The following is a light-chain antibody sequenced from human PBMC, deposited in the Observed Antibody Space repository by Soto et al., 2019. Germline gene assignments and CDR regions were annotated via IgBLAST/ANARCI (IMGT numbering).Light chain of an antibody. Sequence: DIQMTQSPSTLSASVGDRVTITCRASQSISSWLAWYQQKPGKAPKLLIYDASSLDSGVPSRFSGSGSGTEFPLTISSLQPDDFATYYCQQYNSYRYTFGQGTKLEIK. V-gene: IGKV1-5*01. CDR2: DAS. CDR1: QSISSW. CDR3: QQYNSYRYT. J-gene: IGKJ2*01.